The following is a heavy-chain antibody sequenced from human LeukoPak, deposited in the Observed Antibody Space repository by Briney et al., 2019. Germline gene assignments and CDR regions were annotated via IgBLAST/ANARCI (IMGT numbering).Heavy chain of an antibody. V-gene: IGHV3-21*01. D-gene: IGHD3-16*01. CDR3: ARGSYDYVWGSSRNWFDP. J-gene: IGHJ5*02. CDR1: GFTFSSYS. CDR2: ISSSSSYI. Sequence: GGSLRLSCAAPGFTFSSYSMNWVRQAPGKGLEWVSSISSSSSYIYYADSVKGRFTISRDNAKNSLYLQMNSLRAEDTAVYYCARGSYDYVWGSSRNWFDPWGQGTLVTVSS.